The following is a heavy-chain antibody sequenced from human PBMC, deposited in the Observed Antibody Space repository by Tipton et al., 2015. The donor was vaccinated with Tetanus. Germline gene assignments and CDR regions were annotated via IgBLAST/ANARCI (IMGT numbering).Heavy chain of an antibody. CDR2: ISSTSTYI. CDR3: ASGSTLDY. CDR1: GFTFNLYT. D-gene: IGHD4-11*01. V-gene: IGHV3-21*01. J-gene: IGHJ4*02. Sequence: QLVQSGGGLVKPGGSVRLSCAVSGFTFNLYTMNWVRQSPGRGLEWVSSISSTSTYISYADSIKGRFTISRDNAKNSLYLQMNSLTAEDSAVYYCASGSTLDYWGQGTLVTVSS.